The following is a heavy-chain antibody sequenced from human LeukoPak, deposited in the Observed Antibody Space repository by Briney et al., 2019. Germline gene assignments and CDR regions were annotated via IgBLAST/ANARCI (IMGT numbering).Heavy chain of an antibody. CDR2: ISSSSSYI. D-gene: IGHD1-26*01. CDR3: ARDVYSGSYFNWFDP. Sequence: GGSLRLSCAASGLTFNTYAMSWVRQAPGKGLEWVSSISSSSSYIYYADSVKGRFTISRDNAKNSLYLQMNSLRAEDTAVYYCARDVYSGSYFNWFDPWGQGTLVTVSS. J-gene: IGHJ5*02. V-gene: IGHV3-21*01. CDR1: GLTFNTYA.